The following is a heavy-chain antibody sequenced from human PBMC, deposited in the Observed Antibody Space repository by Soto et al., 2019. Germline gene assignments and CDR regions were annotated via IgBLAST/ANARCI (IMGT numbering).Heavy chain of an antibody. CDR1: GFSLSTSGVG. Sequence: QITLKESGPTLVKPTQTLTLTCTFSGFSLSTSGVGVGWIRQPPGKALEWLALIYWDDDKRYSPSLKSRLTHAKDTSKNQGVLTMTNMDPVDTATYYCAHSPVVVNPTGYFDLWVRGPLVTVSS. CDR2: IYWDDDK. CDR3: AHSPVVVNPTGYFDL. V-gene: IGHV2-5*02. D-gene: IGHD2-21*01. J-gene: IGHJ2*01.